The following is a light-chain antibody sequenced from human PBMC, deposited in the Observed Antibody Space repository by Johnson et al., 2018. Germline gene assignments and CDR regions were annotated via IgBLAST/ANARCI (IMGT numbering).Light chain of an antibody. Sequence: QSVLTQPPSVSAAPGQKVTISCSGSSSNIGTNYVSWYQQLPGTAPKLLIYENNKRPSGIPDRFSGSKSGTSATLGITGLQTGAEDEYYCGTWDISLCAGNVFGTGTKVTVL. CDR2: ENN. CDR3: GTWDISLCAGNV. CDR1: SSNIGTNY. V-gene: IGLV1-51*01. J-gene: IGLJ1*01.